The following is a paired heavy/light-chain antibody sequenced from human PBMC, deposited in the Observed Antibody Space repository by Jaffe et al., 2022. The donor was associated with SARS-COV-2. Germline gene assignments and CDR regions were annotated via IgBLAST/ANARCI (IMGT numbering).Heavy chain of an antibody. CDR3: ARDNERPYYFDF. V-gene: IGHV3-11*01. CDR2: ITNSGNAI. J-gene: IGHJ4*02. CDR1: GFTFSDHY. D-gene: IGHD1-1*01. Sequence: VQLVESGGGLVKPGGSLRLSCAASGFTFSDHYMNWVRQAPGKGLEWISYITNSGNAIYYADSVKGRFTISRDNAKNSLYLQMDNLRAEDTAVYYCARDNERPYYFDFWGQGTLVTVSS.
Light chain of an antibody. Sequence: SYELTQPPSVSVSPGQTARITCSGDALARKHVYWYQQKSGQAPVLVIYEDNKRPSGIPGKFSGSSSGTMATLIISGAQVNDEADYYCQSTDSSGNQRVFGGGTKLTVL. CDR1: ALARKH. J-gene: IGLJ3*02. CDR2: EDN. CDR3: QSTDSSGNQRV. V-gene: IGLV3-10*01.